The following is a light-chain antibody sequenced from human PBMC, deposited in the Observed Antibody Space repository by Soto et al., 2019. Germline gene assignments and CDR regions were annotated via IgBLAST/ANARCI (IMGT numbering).Light chain of an antibody. CDR1: QSVSNN. J-gene: IGKJ3*01. V-gene: IGKV3-15*01. CDR2: SAS. CDR3: QEYDNWPRLT. Sequence: EIVMTQSLATLSVSPGERATLSCRASQSVSNNLAWYQHKPGQAPRLLIYSASTRATDVPARFSGRGSGTEFTLTVSSLQSEDFAVYYCQEYDNWPRLTFGPGTRVDIK.